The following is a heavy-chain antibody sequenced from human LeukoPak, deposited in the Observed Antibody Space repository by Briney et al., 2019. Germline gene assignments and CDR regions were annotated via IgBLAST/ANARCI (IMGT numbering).Heavy chain of an antibody. CDR1: GGSISSYY. J-gene: IGHJ4*02. D-gene: IGHD3-3*01. CDR2: IYFTGTGST. V-gene: IGHV4-59*12. CDR3: ARDGRRITPIA. Sequence: PSETLSLTCTVSGGSISSYYWSWIRQPPGKGLEWIGYIYFTGTGSTNYSPSLKSRVTISVDTSKNQFSLKLSSVTAADTAVYYCARDGRRITPIAWGQGTLVTVSS.